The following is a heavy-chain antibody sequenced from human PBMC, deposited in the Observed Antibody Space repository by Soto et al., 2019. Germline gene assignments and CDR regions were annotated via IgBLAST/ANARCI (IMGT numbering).Heavy chain of an antibody. J-gene: IGHJ4*02. V-gene: IGHV3-30*18. CDR3: AKDLVGATDY. CDR1: GFTFGTYT. Sequence: PGGSLRLSCVASGFTFGTYTMTWVRQAPGKGLEWVAVISYDGSNKYYADSVKGRFTISRDNSKNTLYLQMNSLRAEDTAVYYCAKDLVGATDYWGQGTLVTVSS. CDR2: ISYDGSNK. D-gene: IGHD1-26*01.